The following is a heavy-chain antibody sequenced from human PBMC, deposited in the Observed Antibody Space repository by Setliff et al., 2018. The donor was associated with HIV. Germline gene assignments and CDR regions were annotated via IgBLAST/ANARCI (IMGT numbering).Heavy chain of an antibody. CDR1: GGSVSSKSFY. D-gene: IGHD6-13*01. V-gene: IGHV4-39*01. Sequence: SETLSLTCTVSGGSVSSKSFYWGWIRQPPGKGLEWIGSIRYSGTTHYNPSLKSRVTISVDTSNNQFSLKLRFVTAADTAVYYCVRGDYRIIAAAGSGWFDPWGQGTVVTVSS. J-gene: IGHJ5*02. CDR2: IRYSGTT. CDR3: VRGDYRIIAAAGSGWFDP.